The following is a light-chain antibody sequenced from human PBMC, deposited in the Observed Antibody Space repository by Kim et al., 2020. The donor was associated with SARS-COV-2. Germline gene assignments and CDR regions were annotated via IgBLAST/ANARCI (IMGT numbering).Light chain of an antibody. CDR1: QSVSSN. V-gene: IGKV3-15*01. J-gene: IGKJ5*01. Sequence: EIVMTQSPATLSVSPGERATLSCRASQSVSSNLAWYQQKPGQAPRLLIYGASTRATGIPGRFSGSGSGTEFTLTISSLQSEDFAVYYCQQYDNWPPISLGQGTRLEIK. CDR3: QQYDNWPPIS. CDR2: GAS.